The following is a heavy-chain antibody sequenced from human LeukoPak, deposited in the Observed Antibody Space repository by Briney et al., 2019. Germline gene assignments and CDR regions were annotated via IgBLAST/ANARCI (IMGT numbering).Heavy chain of an antibody. J-gene: IGHJ1*01. D-gene: IGHD3-22*01. CDR2: IIPIFGTA. CDR1: GGTFSSYA. Sequence: ASVKVSCKASGGTFSSYAISWVRQAPGQGLAWMGRIIPIFGTANYAQKFQGRVTITTDESTSTAYMELSSLRSEDTAVYYCAREALLYYDSSGYSLGWFQHWGQGTLVTVSS. V-gene: IGHV1-69*05. CDR3: AREALLYYDSSGYSLGWFQH.